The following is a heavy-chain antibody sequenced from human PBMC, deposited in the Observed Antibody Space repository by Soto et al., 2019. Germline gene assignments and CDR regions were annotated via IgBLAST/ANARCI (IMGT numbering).Heavy chain of an antibody. V-gene: IGHV3-30*18. Sequence: GGSLRLSCAASGFTFSSYGMHWVRQAPGKGLEWVAVISYDGSNKYYADSVKGRFTISRDNSKNTLYLQMNSLRAEDTAVYYCAKDLTGSGWYMDWWGMDVWGKGTTVTVSS. CDR1: GFTFSSYG. CDR2: ISYDGSNK. D-gene: IGHD6-19*01. CDR3: AKDLTGSGWYMDWWGMDV. J-gene: IGHJ6*04.